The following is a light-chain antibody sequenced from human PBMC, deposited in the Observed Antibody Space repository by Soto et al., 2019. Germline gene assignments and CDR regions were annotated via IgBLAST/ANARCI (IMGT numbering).Light chain of an antibody. Sequence: QAVVTQPPSASGSPGQSVTISCTGTSSDVGGYDFVSWYQQPPGKAPKLIIYEVIRRPSGVPDRFSASKSGNTASLTVSGLQAEDEADYYCSSYAGSDNLAYVFGTGTKLTVL. CDR2: EVI. CDR3: SSYAGSDNLAYV. V-gene: IGLV2-8*01. J-gene: IGLJ1*01. CDR1: SSDVGGYDF.